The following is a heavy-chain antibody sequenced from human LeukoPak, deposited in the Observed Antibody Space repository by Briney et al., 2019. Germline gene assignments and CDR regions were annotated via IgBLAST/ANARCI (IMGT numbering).Heavy chain of an antibody. CDR1: GGTFSSYA. CDR2: IIPIFGTA. Sequence: GASVKVSCKASGGTFSSYAISWVRQAPGQGLEWMGGIIPIFGTANYAQKFQGRVTITADESTSTAYMELSSLRSEDTAMYYCARVGQLLPYYFDYWGQGTLVTVSS. V-gene: IGHV1-69*01. D-gene: IGHD2-2*01. CDR3: ARVGQLLPYYFDY. J-gene: IGHJ4*02.